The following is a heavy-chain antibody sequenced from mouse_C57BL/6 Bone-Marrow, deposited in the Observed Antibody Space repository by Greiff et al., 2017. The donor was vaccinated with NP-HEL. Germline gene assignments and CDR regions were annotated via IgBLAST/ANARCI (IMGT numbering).Heavy chain of an antibody. Sequence: QVQLQQSGAELARPGASVKLSCKASGYPFTSYGISWVKQRTGQGLEWIGEIYPRSGNTYYNEKFKGKATLTADKSSSTAYMELRSLTSEDSAVYVCARFMCPRGGDYAMDYWGQGTAVTVSS. CDR3: ARFMCPRGGDYAMDY. CDR1: GYPFTSYG. J-gene: IGHJ4*01. D-gene: IGHD1-1*01. V-gene: IGHV1-81*01. CDR2: IYPRSGNT.